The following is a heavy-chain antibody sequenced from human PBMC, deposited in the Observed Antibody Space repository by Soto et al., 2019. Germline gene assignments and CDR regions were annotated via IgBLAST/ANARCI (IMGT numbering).Heavy chain of an antibody. CDR2: IKQDGSEK. Sequence: GGSLRLSCAASGFTFSSYWMSWVRQAPGKGLEWVANIKQDGSEKYYVDSVKGRFNISRDNAKNSLYLQMNSLRAEDTAVYYCARRGYSYGYYYYYMDVWGKGTTVTVSS. V-gene: IGHV3-7*01. J-gene: IGHJ6*03. D-gene: IGHD5-18*01. CDR1: GFTFSSYW. CDR3: ARRGYSYGYYYYYMDV.